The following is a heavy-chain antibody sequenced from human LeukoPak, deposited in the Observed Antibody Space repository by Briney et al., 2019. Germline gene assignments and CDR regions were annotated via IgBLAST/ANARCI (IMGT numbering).Heavy chain of an antibody. D-gene: IGHD3-9*01. Sequence: PWASVKVSCKASGYTFTSYGISWVRQAPGQGLEWMGWISAYNGNTNYAQKLQGRVTMTTDTSTSTAYMELRSLRSDDTAVYYCARVRRGLRYFDDDAFDIWGQGTMVTVSS. CDR3: ARVRRGLRYFDDDAFDI. CDR2: ISAYNGNT. CDR1: GYTFTSYG. J-gene: IGHJ3*02. V-gene: IGHV1-18*01.